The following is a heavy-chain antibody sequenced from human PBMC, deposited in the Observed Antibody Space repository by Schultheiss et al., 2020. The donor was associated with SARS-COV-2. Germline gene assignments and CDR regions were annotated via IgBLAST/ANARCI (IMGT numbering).Heavy chain of an antibody. CDR2: IYYSGST. V-gene: IGHV4-39*01. CDR3: ARQPLSYSSSWFYGMDV. D-gene: IGHD6-13*01. CDR1: GGSISSGSYY. Sequence: SETLSLTCAVSGGSISSGSYYWGWIRQPPGKGLEWIGSIYYSGSTYYNPSLKSRVTISVDTSKNQFSLKLSSVTAADTAVYYCARQPLSYSSSWFYGMDVWGQGTTVTVSS. J-gene: IGHJ6*02.